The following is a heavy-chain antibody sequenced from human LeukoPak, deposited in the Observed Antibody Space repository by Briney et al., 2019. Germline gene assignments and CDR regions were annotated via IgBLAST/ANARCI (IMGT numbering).Heavy chain of an antibody. D-gene: IGHD3-22*01. Sequence: GGSLRLSCAASGFTFSSYEMNWVRQAPGKGLEWVSYISSSGSTIYYADSVKGRFTISRDNAKNSLYLQMNSLRAEDTAVYYCARLYKSVWWSSGYYYYFDYWGQGTLVTVSS. V-gene: IGHV3-48*03. CDR2: ISSSGSTI. CDR3: ARLYKSVWWSSGYYYYFDY. J-gene: IGHJ4*02. CDR1: GFTFSSYE.